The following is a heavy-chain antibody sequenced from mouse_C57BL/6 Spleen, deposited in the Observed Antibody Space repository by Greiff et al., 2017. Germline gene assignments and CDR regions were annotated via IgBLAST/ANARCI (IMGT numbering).Heavy chain of an antibody. CDR3: AKSVYDYDGFAY. CDR1: GYTFTSYW. Sequence: QVQLQQPGAELVKPGASVKMSCKASGYTFTSYWITWVKQRPGQGLEWIGDIYPGSGSTNYNEKFKSKATLTVDTSSSTAYMQLSSLTSEASAVYYCAKSVYDYDGFAYWGQGTLVTVSA. J-gene: IGHJ3*01. CDR2: IYPGSGST. D-gene: IGHD2-4*01. V-gene: IGHV1-55*01.